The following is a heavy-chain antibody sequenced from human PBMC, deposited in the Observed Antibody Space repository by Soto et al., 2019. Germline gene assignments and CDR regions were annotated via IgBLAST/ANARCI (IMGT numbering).Heavy chain of an antibody. CDR1: NGSLSSGNYL. CDR3: ARVVRLQHAYHSYGQAV. D-gene: IGHD2-15*01. J-gene: IGHJ6*01. Sequence: SGTLALTCTVSNGSLSSGNYLWSWFRQPPRKRLERIGKMYYSGSTNNKSSLKSRVTISVDTSKNHSSLQLRSVTAADTAVYYCARVVRLQHAYHSYGQAVWGQGTSDPVSA. V-gene: IGHV4-61*03. CDR2: MYYSGST.